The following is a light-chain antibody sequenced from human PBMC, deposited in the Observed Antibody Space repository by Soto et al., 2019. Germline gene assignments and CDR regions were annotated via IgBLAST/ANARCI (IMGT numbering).Light chain of an antibody. J-gene: IGKJ2*01. Sequence: DIQMTQSPSSLSASVGDRGTITFQASQDITLYLNWYQHKAGKAPSLLIHDVSTLETGVPARFSGRGSGTIFTLTIINLQPEDVATYYCQQYDSRPNTFGQGTKVDIK. V-gene: IGKV1-33*01. CDR3: QQYDSRPNT. CDR1: QDITLY. CDR2: DVS.